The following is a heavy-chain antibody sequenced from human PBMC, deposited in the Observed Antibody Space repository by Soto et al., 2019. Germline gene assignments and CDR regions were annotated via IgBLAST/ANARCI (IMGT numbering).Heavy chain of an antibody. CDR2: IYSSGST. D-gene: IGHD2-15*01. V-gene: IGHV4-61*01. J-gene: IGHJ4*02. CDR3: ARGGFCSAGNCYEELRLFDY. Sequence: QVQLQESGPGLVKPSETLSLTCAVSCGSVSSGSDYWSWIRQPPGKGLEWIGYIYSSGSTNYNPTLKSRVIVAVDTAKIQFSLKPRYVPAAGTAVEYCARGGFCSAGNCYEELRLFDYWGQGTLVTVSS. CDR1: CGSVSSGSDY.